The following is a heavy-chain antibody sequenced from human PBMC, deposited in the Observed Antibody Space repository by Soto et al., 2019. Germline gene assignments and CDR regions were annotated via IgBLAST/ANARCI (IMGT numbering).Heavy chain of an antibody. D-gene: IGHD2-2*01. V-gene: IGHV3-23*01. CDR3: AKDIKAGYCSSTSCPSFFDY. CDR1: GFTFSSYA. CDR2: ISGSGGST. Sequence: GGSLRLSCAASGFTFSSYAMSWVRQAPGKGLEWVSAISGSGGSTYYADSVKGRFTISRDNSKNTLYLQMNSLRAEDTAVYYCAKDIKAGYCSSTSCPSFFDYWGQGTLVTVSS. J-gene: IGHJ4*02.